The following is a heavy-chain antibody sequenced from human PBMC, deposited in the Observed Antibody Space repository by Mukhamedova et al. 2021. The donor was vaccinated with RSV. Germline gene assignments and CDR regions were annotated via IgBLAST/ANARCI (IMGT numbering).Heavy chain of an antibody. J-gene: IGHJ4*02. D-gene: IGHD3-22*01. V-gene: IGHV4-34*01. CDR2: INHSGST. CDR3: ARHTHYYYDSRRSYYFDY. CDR1: Y. Sequence: YMGWIRQPPGKGLEWIGEINHSGSTNYNPSLKSRVTISVDTSKNQFSLKLSSVTAADTAVYYCARHTHYYYDSRRSYYFDYWGQGTLVT.